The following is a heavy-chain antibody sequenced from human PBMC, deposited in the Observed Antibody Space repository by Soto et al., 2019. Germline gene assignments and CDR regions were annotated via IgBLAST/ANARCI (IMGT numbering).Heavy chain of an antibody. CDR1: GYTFINYY. CDR3: ARAAPWGLGVLDI. V-gene: IGHV1-46*01. CDR2: ITTNAGST. D-gene: IGHD6-6*01. Sequence: ASVKVSCKASGYTFINYYMHWVRQAPGQGLESMGIITTNAGSTTYAQNFPRRFTLTRDTPTNTVNMQLSSLRSEDTGVYYCARAAPWGLGVLDIWAQGTMVTVSS. J-gene: IGHJ3*02.